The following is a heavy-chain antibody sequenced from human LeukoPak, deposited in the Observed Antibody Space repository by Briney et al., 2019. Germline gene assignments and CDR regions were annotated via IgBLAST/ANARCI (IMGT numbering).Heavy chain of an antibody. CDR3: ARHQQGVGAIIDY. D-gene: IGHD1-26*01. CDR2: IYYSGST. J-gene: IGHJ4*02. V-gene: IGHV4-39*01. CDR1: GGSISSSSYY. Sequence: SEALSLTCTVSGGSISSSSYYWGWIRQPPGKGLEWIGSIYYSGSTYYNPSLKSRVTISVDTSKNQFSLKLSSVTAADTAVYYCARHQQGVGAIIDYWGQGTLVTVSS.